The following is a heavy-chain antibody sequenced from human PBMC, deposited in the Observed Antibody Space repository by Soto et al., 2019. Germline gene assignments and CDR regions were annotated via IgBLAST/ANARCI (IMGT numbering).Heavy chain of an antibody. CDR1: GGTFSSYA. J-gene: IGHJ4*02. CDR2: IIPIFGTA. V-gene: IGHV1-69*01. CDR3: ARGPYYDILTGIPMGY. Sequence: QVQLVQSGAEVKKPGSSVKVSCKASGGTFSSYAISWVRQAPGQGLEWMGGIIPIFGTANYAQKFQGRVTITADESTSTAYMELSSLRSEDTAVYYRARGPYYDILTGIPMGYWGQGTLVTVSS. D-gene: IGHD3-9*01.